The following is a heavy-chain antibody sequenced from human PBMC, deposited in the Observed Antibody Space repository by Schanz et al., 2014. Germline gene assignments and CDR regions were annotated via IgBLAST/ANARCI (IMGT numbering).Heavy chain of an antibody. V-gene: IGHV1-2*02. Sequence: QVQLVQSGAELKNPGASVKVSCKASGYTFINSDINWVRQAAGQGLEWLGWINPNSGATSSAQKFQGRVTMTRDTSSSTVYMQLSSLTSDDTAIYYCARVTTGYDSWGQGTLVTVSS. J-gene: IGHJ4*02. D-gene: IGHD5-12*01. CDR2: INPNSGAT. CDR1: GYTFINSD. CDR3: ARVTTGYDS.